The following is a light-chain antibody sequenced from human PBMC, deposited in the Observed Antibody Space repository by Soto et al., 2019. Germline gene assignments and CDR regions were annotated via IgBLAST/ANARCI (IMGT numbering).Light chain of an antibody. CDR3: SSYTRSTTPV. Sequence: QSALTQPASVSGSPGQSITISCTGTSSDVGAYDYVSWYQQHPGKAPKLMISEVSNRPSGVSNRFSGSKSGNTASLTISGLQAEDEADYYCSSYTRSTTPVFGGGTKLTVL. CDR2: EVS. V-gene: IGLV2-14*01. J-gene: IGLJ2*01. CDR1: SSDVGAYDY.